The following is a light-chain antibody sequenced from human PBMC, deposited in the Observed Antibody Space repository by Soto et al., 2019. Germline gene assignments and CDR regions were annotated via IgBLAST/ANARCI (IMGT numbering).Light chain of an antibody. Sequence: DIQMTQSPSTPSASVGDRVTLTCPASQSISSWLAWYQQKPGKAPKLLIYDASSLESGVPSRFSGSGSGTEFTLTISSLQPDDFATYYCQQYNSYSPWTFGQGTKVDI. CDR2: DAS. CDR3: QQYNSYSPWT. CDR1: QSISSW. V-gene: IGKV1-5*01. J-gene: IGKJ1*01.